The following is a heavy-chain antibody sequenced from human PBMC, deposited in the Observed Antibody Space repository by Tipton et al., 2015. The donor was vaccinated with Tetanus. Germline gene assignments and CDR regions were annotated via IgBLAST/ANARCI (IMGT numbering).Heavy chain of an antibody. CDR3: ARATGEDSDSGADCYSDY. CDR1: GFTLSSYT. D-gene: IGHD2-21*02. V-gene: IGHV3-21*01. J-gene: IGHJ4*02. Sequence: SLRLSCAASGFTLSSYTLSWVRQAPGKGLEWVSSISSSSRYIYNADLVNGRFTISRDNAKNSLYLQMISLTAEDTAVYSCARATGEDSDSGADCYSDYWGQGTLVTVSS. CDR2: ISSSSRYI.